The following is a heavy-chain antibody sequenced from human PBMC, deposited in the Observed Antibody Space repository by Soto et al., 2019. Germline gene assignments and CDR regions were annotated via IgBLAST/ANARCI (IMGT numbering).Heavy chain of an antibody. Sequence: ETLSLTCAVYGGSFSGYYWSWIRQPPGKGLEWIGEINHSGSTNYNPSLKSRVTISVDTSKNQFSLKLSSVTAADTAVYYCARGTVVVPAAAGGMDVWGQGTTVTVSS. CDR2: INHSGST. V-gene: IGHV4-34*01. CDR3: ARGTVVVPAAAGGMDV. J-gene: IGHJ6*02. CDR1: GGSFSGYY. D-gene: IGHD2-2*01.